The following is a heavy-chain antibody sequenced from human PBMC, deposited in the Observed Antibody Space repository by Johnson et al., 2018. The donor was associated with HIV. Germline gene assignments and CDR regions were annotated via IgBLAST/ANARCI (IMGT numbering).Heavy chain of an antibody. J-gene: IGHJ3*02. CDR1: GFTFSSYA. CDR3: ARGRRIQLWLLADAFDI. D-gene: IGHD5-18*01. Sequence: QVQLLESGGGVVQPGRSLRLSCAASGFTFSSYAMHWVRQAPGKGLEWVAVISYDGSNKYYADSVKGRFTISRDNSKNTLHLQMNSLRAEDTAVYYCARGRRIQLWLLADAFDIWGQGTMVTVSS. V-gene: IGHV3-30*04. CDR2: ISYDGSNK.